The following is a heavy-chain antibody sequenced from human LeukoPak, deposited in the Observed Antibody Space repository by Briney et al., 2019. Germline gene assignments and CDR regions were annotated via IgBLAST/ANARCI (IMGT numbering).Heavy chain of an antibody. CDR2: ISFSGSPT. Sequence: GGSLRLSCAASGFTFSDYYMSWIRQAPGKGLEWVSYISFSGSPTQYADSVKGRFTISRDNAKNPLYLQMNSLRDEDTAVYYCARDRAYYYDSSGYYYFDHWGQGTLVTVSS. D-gene: IGHD3-22*01. V-gene: IGHV3-11*01. J-gene: IGHJ4*02. CDR3: ARDRAYYYDSSGYYYFDH. CDR1: GFTFSDYY.